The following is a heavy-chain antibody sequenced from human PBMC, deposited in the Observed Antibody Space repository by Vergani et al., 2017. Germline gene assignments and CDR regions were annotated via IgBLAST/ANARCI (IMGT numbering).Heavy chain of an antibody. V-gene: IGHV3-48*03. CDR1: GFTFSSYE. CDR2: ISSSGSTI. Sequence: EVQLVESGGGLVQPGGSLRLSCAASGFTFSSYEMNWVRQAPGKGLEWVSYISSSGSTIYYADSVKGRFTISRDNAKNTLYLQMNSLRAEDTAVYYCASETGGYDRRYYYYYGMDVWGQGTTVTVS. CDR3: ASETGGYDRRYYYYYGMDV. J-gene: IGHJ6*02. D-gene: IGHD5-12*01.